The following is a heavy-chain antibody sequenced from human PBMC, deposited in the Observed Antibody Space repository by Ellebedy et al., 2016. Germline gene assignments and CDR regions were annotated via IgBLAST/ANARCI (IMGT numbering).Heavy chain of an antibody. CDR3: ASSGQLAAGYYFDY. D-gene: IGHD6-6*01. Sequence: ASVKVSCXASGYAFSDYYIHWVRQAPGQGLEWVGIINPSGGSTSYAQKFQGRVTMTRDTSTSTVYMELSSLRSEDTAVYYCASSGQLAAGYYFDYWGQGTLVTVSS. CDR1: GYAFSDYY. J-gene: IGHJ4*02. V-gene: IGHV1-46*01. CDR2: INPSGGST.